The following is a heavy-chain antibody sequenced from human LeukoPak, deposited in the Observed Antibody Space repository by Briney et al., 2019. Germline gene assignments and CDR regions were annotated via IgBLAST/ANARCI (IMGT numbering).Heavy chain of an antibody. Sequence: GGSLRLSCAASGFTFSSYAMSWVRQAPGKELERVSAISGSGGSTYHADSVKGRFTISRDNSKNTLYLQMHSLRAEDTAVYYCAKGPGSYAIYYFDYWGQGTLVTVSS. CDR3: AKGPGSYAIYYFDY. V-gene: IGHV3-23*01. CDR2: ISGSGGST. D-gene: IGHD3-16*01. CDR1: GFTFSSYA. J-gene: IGHJ4*02.